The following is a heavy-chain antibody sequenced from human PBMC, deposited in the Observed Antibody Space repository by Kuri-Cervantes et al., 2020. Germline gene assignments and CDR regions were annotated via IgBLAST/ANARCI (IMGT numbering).Heavy chain of an antibody. V-gene: IGHV4-59*12. CDR2: IYYSGST. CDR1: GGSIINYY. J-gene: IGHJ6*02. Sequence: SETLSLTCSVSGGSIINYYWSWIRQHPGKGLEWIGYIYYSGSTYYNPSLKSRVTISVDTSKNQFSLKLSSVTAADTAVYYCAREGSTVYYYYYYGMDVWGQGTTVTVSS. D-gene: IGHD3-10*01. CDR3: AREGSTVYYYYYYGMDV.